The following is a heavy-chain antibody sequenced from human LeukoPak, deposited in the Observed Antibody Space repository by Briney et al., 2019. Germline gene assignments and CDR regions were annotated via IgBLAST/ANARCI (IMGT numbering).Heavy chain of an antibody. CDR2: IIPIFGTA. J-gene: IGHJ4*02. Sequence: ASVKVSCKASGGTFSSYAISWVRQAPGQGLEWMGGIIPIFGTANYAQKFQGRVTITADESTSTAYMELSSLRSEDTAVYYCAREIGSGWGGDYWGQGTLVTVSS. CDR3: AREIGSGWGGDY. D-gene: IGHD6-19*01. V-gene: IGHV1-69*13. CDR1: GGTFSSYA.